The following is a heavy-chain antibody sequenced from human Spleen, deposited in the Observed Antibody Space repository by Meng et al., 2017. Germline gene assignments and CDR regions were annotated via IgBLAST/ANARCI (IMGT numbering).Heavy chain of an antibody. CDR2: INTGNGNT. J-gene: IGHJ4*02. Sequence: QVQLVQSGAEVKKPGASVKVYCKASGYTFSSYVMHWVRQAPGQRLEWMGWINTGNGNTKYSQKFQGRVTITRDTSASTGYMELSSLRSEDTAVYYCARVSAASGSYFYWGQGTLVTVSS. V-gene: IGHV1-3*04. CDR1: GYTFSSYV. D-gene: IGHD3-10*01. CDR3: ARVSAASGSYFY.